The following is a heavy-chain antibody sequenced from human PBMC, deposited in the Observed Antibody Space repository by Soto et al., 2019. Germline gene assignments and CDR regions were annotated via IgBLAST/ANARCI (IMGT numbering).Heavy chain of an antibody. J-gene: IGHJ4*02. CDR3: AHSDILTGYYRY. V-gene: IGHV2-5*01. D-gene: IGHD3-9*01. CDR1: GFSFTTSGVG. Sequence: ESGPTLVNPTQTLTLTCTFSGFSFTTSGVGVGWIRQPPRKALEWLAVIYWNEDKRYSPSLKSRLTITKDTSKNQVVLAMTNMDPLDAATYYCAHSDILTGYYRYWGQGTLVTVSS. CDR2: IYWNEDK.